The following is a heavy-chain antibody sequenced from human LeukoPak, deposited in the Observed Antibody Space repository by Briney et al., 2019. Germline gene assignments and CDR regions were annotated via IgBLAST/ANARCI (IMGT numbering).Heavy chain of an antibody. J-gene: IGHJ6*03. CDR2: IYTSGST. V-gene: IGHV4-61*02. CDR3: ARWGPHTRTSVYYYYYYMDV. Sequence: PSETLSLTCTVSGGSISSGSYYWSWIRQPAGKGLEWIGRIYTSGSTNYNPSLKSRVTISVDTSKNQFSLKLSSVTAADTAVYYCARWGPHTRTSVYYYYYYMDVWGKGTTVTVSS. CDR1: GGSISSGSYY. D-gene: IGHD1/OR15-1a*01.